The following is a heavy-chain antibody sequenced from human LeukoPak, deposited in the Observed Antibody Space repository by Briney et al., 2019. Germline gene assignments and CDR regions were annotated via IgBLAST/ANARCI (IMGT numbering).Heavy chain of an antibody. V-gene: IGHV3-30*03. CDR1: GFTFSSYG. D-gene: IGHD4-17*01. Sequence: TGGSLRLSCAASGFTFSSYGMHWVRQAPGKGLEWVAVISYDGSNKYYADSVKGRFTISRDNSKNTLYLQMNSLRAEDTAVYYCALKYYGDPYYYYYYMDVWGKGTTVTVSS. CDR2: ISYDGSNK. J-gene: IGHJ6*03. CDR3: ALKYYGDPYYYYYYMDV.